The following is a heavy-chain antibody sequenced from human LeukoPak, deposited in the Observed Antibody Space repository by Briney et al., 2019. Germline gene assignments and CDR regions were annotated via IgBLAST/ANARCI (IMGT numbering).Heavy chain of an antibody. D-gene: IGHD6-19*01. CDR2: IYSGGST. CDR1: GFTVSSNY. Sequence: GSLRLSCAASGFTVSSNYMSWVRQAPGKGLEWVSVIYSGGSTYYADSVKGRFTISRDNSKNTLYLQMNSLRAEDTAVYYCASEGQWLVQEKYFQHWGQGTLVTVSS. CDR3: ASEGQWLVQEKYFQH. V-gene: IGHV3-53*01. J-gene: IGHJ1*01.